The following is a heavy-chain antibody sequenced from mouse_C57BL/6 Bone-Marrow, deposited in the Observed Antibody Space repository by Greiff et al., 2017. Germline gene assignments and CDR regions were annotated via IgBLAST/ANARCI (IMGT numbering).Heavy chain of an antibody. J-gene: IGHJ4*01. D-gene: IGHD1-1*01. CDR3: ARHRSYYAMDY. CDR2: ISSGGSYT. CDR1: GFTFSSYG. V-gene: IGHV5-6*01. Sequence: DVHLVESGGDLVKPGGSLKLSCAASGFTFSSYGMSWVRQTPDKRLEWVATISSGGSYTYSPDSVKGRFTISRDNAKNTLYLQMSSLKSEDTAMYYCARHRSYYAMDYWGQGTSVTVSS.